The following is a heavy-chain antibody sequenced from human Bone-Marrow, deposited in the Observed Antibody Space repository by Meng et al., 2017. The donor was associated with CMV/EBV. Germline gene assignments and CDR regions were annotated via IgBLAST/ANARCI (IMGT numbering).Heavy chain of an antibody. J-gene: IGHJ6*02. V-gene: IGHV4-39*07. D-gene: IGHD5-12*01. CDR2: IYYSGST. Sequence: GSLRLSCTVSGGSISSSSYYWGWIRQPPGKGLEWIGSIYYSGSTYYNPSLKSRVTISVDTSKNQFSLKLSSVTAADTAVYYCARVLRGYSGYDSTYYYYGMDVWGQGTTVTVSS. CDR1: GGSISSSSYY. CDR3: ARVLRGYSGYDSTYYYYGMDV.